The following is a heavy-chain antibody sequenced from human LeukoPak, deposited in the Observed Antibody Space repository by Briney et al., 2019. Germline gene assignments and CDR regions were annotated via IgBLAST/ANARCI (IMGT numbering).Heavy chain of an antibody. CDR2: INSDGSST. CDR1: GFTFSSYE. J-gene: IGHJ4*02. D-gene: IGHD2-8*01. Sequence: GGSLRLSCAVSGFTFSSYEMNWVRQAPGKGLVWVSRINSDGSSTSYADSVKGRFTISRDNAKNTLYLQMNSLRAEDTAVYYCARVYYTTIYGSCDYWGQGTLVTVSS. V-gene: IGHV3-74*01. CDR3: ARVYYTTIYGSCDY.